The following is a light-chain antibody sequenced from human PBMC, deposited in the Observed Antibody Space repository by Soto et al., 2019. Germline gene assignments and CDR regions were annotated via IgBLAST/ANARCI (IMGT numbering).Light chain of an antibody. V-gene: IGKV4-1*01. CDR1: PSVFYSSNNKNY. J-gene: IGKJ1*01. CDR2: WAS. CDR3: QQYYSTPPWT. Sequence: DIVMTQSPDSLAVSLGERATINCKSSPSVFYSSNNKNYLAWYKQKPGQPPKLLIYWASTRESGVPDRFSGSGSATDFTLTISSLQAEDVAVYYCQQYYSTPPWTFGQGTKVEIK.